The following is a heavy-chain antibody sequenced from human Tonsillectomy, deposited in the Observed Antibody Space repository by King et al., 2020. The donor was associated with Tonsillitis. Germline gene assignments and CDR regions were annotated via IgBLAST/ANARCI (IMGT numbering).Heavy chain of an antibody. CDR2: ISYDGANK. V-gene: IGHV3-30*18. D-gene: IGHD3-10*01. CDR3: AKGRAAYGLRGYVDY. CDR1: GVKFSTYG. Sequence: VQLVESGGGVVQPGRSLRLSCAASGVKFSTYGMHWVRQVPGKGLEWVAVISYDGANKYYADSVKGRFTISRDTSKNTLYLQMSSLRGEATAVYYCAKGRAAYGLRGYVDYWGQGTLVTVSS. J-gene: IGHJ4*02.